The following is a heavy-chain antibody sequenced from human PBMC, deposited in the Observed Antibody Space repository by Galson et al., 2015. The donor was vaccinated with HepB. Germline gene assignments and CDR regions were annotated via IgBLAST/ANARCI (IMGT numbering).Heavy chain of an antibody. CDR2: ITTHSGET. CDR1: NYSFTVYG. Sequence: SVKVCCKASNYSFTVYGVNWVRQAPGQGLEWMGWITTHSGETKSAQKFQGRVTMTTDASTRTAYMELGSLTSDDTAVYFCARADTDMGGYYGMDVWGQGTTVIVSS. V-gene: IGHV1-18*01. D-gene: IGHD5-18*01. J-gene: IGHJ6*02. CDR3: ARADTDMGGYYGMDV.